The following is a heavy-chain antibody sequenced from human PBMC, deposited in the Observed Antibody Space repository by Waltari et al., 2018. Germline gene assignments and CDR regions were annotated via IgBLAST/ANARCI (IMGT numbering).Heavy chain of an antibody. CDR3: ARGGSYYSRSRRESAVDY. D-gene: IGHD1-26*01. V-gene: IGHV4-38-2*01. J-gene: IGHJ4*02. CDR1: GYSISRGYY. Sequence: QVQLQESGPGLVKPSETLSLTCAVSGYSISRGYYWGWIRQPPGKGLEWIGSSYHSGSTYYNPSLKSRVTISVDTSKNQFSLKLSSVTAADTAVYYCARGGSYYSRSRRESAVDYWGQGTLVTVSS. CDR2: SYHSGST.